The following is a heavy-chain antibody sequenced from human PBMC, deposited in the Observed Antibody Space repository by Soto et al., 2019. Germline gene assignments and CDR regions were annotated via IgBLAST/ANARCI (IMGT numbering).Heavy chain of an antibody. V-gene: IGHV3-23*01. D-gene: IGHD1-26*01. Sequence: EVQLLESGGGLVQPGVSLRLSCAASGFTFSSYAMSWVRQAPGKALAWVSAISGSGGSTYYADSVKGRFTISRDNSKNTLYLQMNSLRAEDTAVYYCAKFQTGATVFRPRAPPVYWGQRTLVTVSS. CDR2: ISGSGGST. CDR1: GFTFSSYA. J-gene: IGHJ4*02. CDR3: AKFQTGATVFRPRAPPVY.